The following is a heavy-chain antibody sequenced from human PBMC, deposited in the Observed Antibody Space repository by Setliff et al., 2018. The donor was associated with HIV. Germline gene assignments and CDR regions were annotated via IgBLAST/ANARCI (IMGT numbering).Heavy chain of an antibody. CDR1: GGSFSGYY. V-gene: IGHV4-34*01. Sequence: SETLSLTCAVYGGSFSGYYWSWIRQPPGKGLEWIGEINHRGSTNYNPSLKSRVTISVDTSKNQFSLKLSSVTAADTAVYYCARHKSQPYYFDYWGQGTLVTVSS. J-gene: IGHJ4*02. CDR2: INHRGST. CDR3: ARHKSQPYYFDY.